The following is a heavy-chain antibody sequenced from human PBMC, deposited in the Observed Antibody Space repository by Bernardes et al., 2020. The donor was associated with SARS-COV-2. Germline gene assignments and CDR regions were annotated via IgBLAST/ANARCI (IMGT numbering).Heavy chain of an antibody. J-gene: IGHJ4*02. Sequence: SKPLSLTCTVSGASISDFWSWIRQTPGKGLEWIGFISSTGSTNYNPSLKSRVTMSIDTSKNHFSLNLNSVTAADTAMYYCARGGASSRYFDFWGQGVLVTVSS. CDR3: ARGGASSRYFDF. CDR1: GASISDF. CDR2: ISSTGST. V-gene: IGHV4-59*01. D-gene: IGHD6-13*01.